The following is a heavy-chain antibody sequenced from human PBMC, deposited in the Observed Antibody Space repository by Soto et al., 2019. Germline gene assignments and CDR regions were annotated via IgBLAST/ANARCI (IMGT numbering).Heavy chain of an antibody. Sequence: GASVEVSCKDSGYTFTGYYMHWVRQAPGQGLEWMGWINPNSGGTNYAQKFQGRVTMTRDTSISTAYMELSRLRSDDTAGYYFARGSGYCSHYYYGMDVWGQGTTVTVSS. J-gene: IGHJ6*02. CDR2: INPNSGGT. CDR3: ARGSGYCSHYYYGMDV. D-gene: IGHD5-12*01. CDR1: GYTFTGYY. V-gene: IGHV1-2*02.